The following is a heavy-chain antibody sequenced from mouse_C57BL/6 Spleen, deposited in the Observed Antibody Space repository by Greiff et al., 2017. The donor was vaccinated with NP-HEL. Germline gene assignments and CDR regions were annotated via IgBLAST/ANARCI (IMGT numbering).Heavy chain of an antibody. CDR3: ARGGTPAGTKAWFAY. CDR1: GYSFTGYY. D-gene: IGHD4-1*01. J-gene: IGHJ3*01. CDR2: IYPYNGVS. V-gene: IGHV1-31*01. Sequence: EVKLQESGPELVKPGASVKISCKASGYSFTGYYMHWVKQSHGNILDWIGYIYPYNGVSSYNQKFKGKATLTVDKSSSTAYMELRSLTSEDSAVYYCARGGTPAGTKAWFAYWGQGTLVTVSA.